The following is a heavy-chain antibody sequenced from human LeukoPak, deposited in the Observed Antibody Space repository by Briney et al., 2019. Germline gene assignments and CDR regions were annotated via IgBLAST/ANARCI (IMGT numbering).Heavy chain of an antibody. J-gene: IGHJ5*02. CDR3: ARDLYPPRRIAAEYGPGLFDP. CDR2: IYTSGST. CDR1: GGSISSYY. Sequence: SETLSLTCTVSGGSISSYYWSWIRQPAVKELEWIGRIYTSGSTNYNPSLKSRVTMSVDTSKNQFSLKLSSVTAADTAVYYCARDLYPPRRIAAEYGPGLFDPWGQGTLVTVSS. D-gene: IGHD6-13*01. V-gene: IGHV4-4*07.